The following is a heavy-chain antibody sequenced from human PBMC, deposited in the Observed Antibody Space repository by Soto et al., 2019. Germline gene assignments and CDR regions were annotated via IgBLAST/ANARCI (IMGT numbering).Heavy chain of an antibody. V-gene: IGHV3-23*01. CDR3: AKAIKYSSDLFDY. CDR1: GFTFSSFA. D-gene: IGHD3-22*01. CDR2: ISASGGSS. J-gene: IGHJ4*02. Sequence: GSLRLSCAASGFTFSSFAMAWVRQAPGKGLEWVSGISASGGSSYYADSVKGRFTISRDYSRNTLYLQMNSLRAEDTALYYCAKAIKYSSDLFDYWGQGTQVTVSS.